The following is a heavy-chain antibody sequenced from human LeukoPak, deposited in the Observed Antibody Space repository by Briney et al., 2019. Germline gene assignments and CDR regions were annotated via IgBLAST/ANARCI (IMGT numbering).Heavy chain of an antibody. Sequence: SVKVSCKASGGTFSSYAISWVRQAPGQGLEWMGRIIPIFGTANYAQKFQGRVTITTDESTSTAYMELSRLRSEDTAVYYCASGNTIGGSWIQLWLDYWGQGTLVTVSS. CDR3: ASGNTIGGSWIQLWLDY. D-gene: IGHD5-18*01. J-gene: IGHJ4*02. CDR2: IIPIFGTA. CDR1: GGTFSSYA. V-gene: IGHV1-69*05.